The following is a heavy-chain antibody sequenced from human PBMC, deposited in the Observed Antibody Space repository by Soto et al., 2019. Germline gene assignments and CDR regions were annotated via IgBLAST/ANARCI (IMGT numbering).Heavy chain of an antibody. CDR1: GGSFSGYY. D-gene: IGHD3-10*01. CDR3: ARVKGLSLLWFGESSLYFDY. CDR2: INHSGST. V-gene: IGHV4-34*01. Sequence: PSETPSLTCAGYGGSFSGYYWSWIRQPPGKGLEWIGEINHSGSTNYNPSLKSRVTISVDTSKNQFSLKLSSVTAADTAVYYCARVKGLSLLWFGESSLYFDYWGQGTLVTVSS. J-gene: IGHJ4*02.